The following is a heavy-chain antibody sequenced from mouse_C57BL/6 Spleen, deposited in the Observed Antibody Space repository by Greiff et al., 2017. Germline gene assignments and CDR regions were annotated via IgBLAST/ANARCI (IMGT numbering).Heavy chain of an antibody. CDR3: ARERDYDDAPYYYAMDY. D-gene: IGHD2-4*01. J-gene: IGHJ4*01. CDR1: GFTFSDYY. CDR2: ISNGGGST. Sequence: EVKLMESGGGLVQPGGSLTLSCAASGFTFSDYYMYWVRQTPEKRLEWVAYISNGGGSTYYPDTVKGRFTISRDNAKNTLYLQMSRLKSEDTAMYYCARERDYDDAPYYYAMDYWGQGTSVTVSS. V-gene: IGHV5-12*01.